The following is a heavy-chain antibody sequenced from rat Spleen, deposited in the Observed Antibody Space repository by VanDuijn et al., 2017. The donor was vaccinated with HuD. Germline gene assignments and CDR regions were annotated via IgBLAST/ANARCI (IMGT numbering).Heavy chain of an antibody. CDR2: ISYGDSSGHSST. V-gene: IGHV5-29*01. CDR3: ARRYVYYGSKSSNWFAY. CDR1: GFTFSDYG. D-gene: IGHD1-6*01. Sequence: EVQLVESGGGLVQPGRSLKLSCAASGFTFSDYGMAWVRQAPTKGLEWVTTISYGDSSGHSSTYYRDSVKGRFTISRDNAKSTLSLQMDSLRSEDTATYYCARRYVYYGSKSSNWFAYWGQGTLVTVSS. J-gene: IGHJ3*01.